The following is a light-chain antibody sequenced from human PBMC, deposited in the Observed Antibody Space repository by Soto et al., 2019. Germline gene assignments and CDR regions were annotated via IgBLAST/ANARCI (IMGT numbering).Light chain of an antibody. CDR1: NSNIAKNF. V-gene: IGLV1-47*02. Sequence: QSVLTQPPSASGTPGQRVTISCSGSNSNIAKNFVYWYQHLPGTTPKLLIFSYNQRASGVPDRFSGSKSGTSASLAISGLRSEDEADYSCATWDDSLNGWVFGGGTKLTVL. CDR2: SYN. CDR3: ATWDDSLNGWV. J-gene: IGLJ3*02.